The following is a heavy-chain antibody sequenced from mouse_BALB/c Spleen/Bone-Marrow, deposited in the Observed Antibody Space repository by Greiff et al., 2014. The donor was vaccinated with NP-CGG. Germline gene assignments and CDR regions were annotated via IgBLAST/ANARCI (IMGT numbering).Heavy chain of an antibody. D-gene: IGHD5-1*01. CDR2: IDPENGNT. J-gene: IGHJ4*01. CDR1: GFNIKDYY. Sequence: EVQLQQSGAELVRPGALVKLSCKASGFNIKDYYIHWVKQSPEQGLEWIGWIDPENGNTISDPKFQGKASITADTSSNTAYLQLSLRTSEDAAAYYYADREYGYDLDYWGQGTSVTVSS. CDR3: ADREYGYDLDY. V-gene: IGHV14-1*02.